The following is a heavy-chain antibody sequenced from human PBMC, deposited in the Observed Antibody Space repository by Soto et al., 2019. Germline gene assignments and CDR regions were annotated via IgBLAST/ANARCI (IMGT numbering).Heavy chain of an antibody. CDR1: GGTFSSYA. J-gene: IGHJ6*02. CDR2: IIPIFGTA. CDR3: ARGGGCTNGVCYRPYYYGMDV. Sequence: QVQLVQSGAEVKKPGSSVKVSCKASGGTFSSYAISWVRQAPGQGLEWMGGIIPIFGTANYAKKFQGRVTITADESTSTAYMELSSLRSEDTAVYYCARGGGCTNGVCYRPYYYGMDVWGQGTTVTVSS. V-gene: IGHV1-69*01. D-gene: IGHD2-8*01.